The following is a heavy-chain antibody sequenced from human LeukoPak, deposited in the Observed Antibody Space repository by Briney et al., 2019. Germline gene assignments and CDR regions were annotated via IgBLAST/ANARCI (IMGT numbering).Heavy chain of an antibody. CDR3: ARHKTSAAGIYYGMDV. CDR2: IWYDGSNE. D-gene: IGHD6-13*01. V-gene: IGHV3-33*01. J-gene: IGHJ6*02. CDR1: GFTFSSYG. Sequence: GGSLRLSCAASGFTFSSYGMHWVRQAPGKGLEWVALIWYDGSNEYYADSVKGRFTISRDNSKNTLYLQMNSLRAEDTAVYYCARHKTSAAGIYYGMDVWGQGTTVTVSS.